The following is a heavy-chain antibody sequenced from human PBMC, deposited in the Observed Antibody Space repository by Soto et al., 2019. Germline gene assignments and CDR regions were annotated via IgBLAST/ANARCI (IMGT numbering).Heavy chain of an antibody. CDR3: ARDFDPLRFLEWLSPSHLLMDV. D-gene: IGHD3-3*01. J-gene: IGHJ6*02. V-gene: IGHV3-30-3*01. CDR2: ISYDGSNK. Sequence: GGSLRLSCAASGFTFSSYAMHWVRQAPGKGLEWVAVISYDGSNKYYADSVKGRFTISRDNSKNTLYLQMNSLRAEDTAVYYCARDFDPLRFLEWLSPSHLLMDVWGQGTTVTVSS. CDR1: GFTFSSYA.